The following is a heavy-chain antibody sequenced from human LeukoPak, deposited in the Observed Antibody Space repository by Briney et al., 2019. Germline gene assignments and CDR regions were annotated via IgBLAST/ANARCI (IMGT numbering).Heavy chain of an antibody. CDR3: ARYCGGDCYGMDV. D-gene: IGHD2-21*01. Sequence: GGSLRLSCAASGFTFSSYAMSWVRQAPGKGLEWVANIKQDGSEKDYVDSVKGRFTVSRDNAKNSLYLQMNSLRAEDTAVYYCARYCGGDCYGMDVWGQGTTVTVSS. V-gene: IGHV3-7*01. CDR2: IKQDGSEK. J-gene: IGHJ6*02. CDR1: GFTFSSYA.